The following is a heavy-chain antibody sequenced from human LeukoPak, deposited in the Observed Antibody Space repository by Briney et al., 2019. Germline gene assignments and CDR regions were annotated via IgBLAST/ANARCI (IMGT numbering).Heavy chain of an antibody. Sequence: GGSLRLSCAASGFTFSMYWMGWVRQAPGKGLEWLANIKQDGSEKYYGDSVKGRFTISRDNAKNSLDLQMNSLRVEDTAVYYCARDSNLAASNSNGFFQHWGQGALVSVSS. CDR3: ARDSNLAASNSNGFFQH. J-gene: IGHJ1*01. D-gene: IGHD3-3*02. CDR1: GFTFSMYW. V-gene: IGHV3-7*01. CDR2: IKQDGSEK.